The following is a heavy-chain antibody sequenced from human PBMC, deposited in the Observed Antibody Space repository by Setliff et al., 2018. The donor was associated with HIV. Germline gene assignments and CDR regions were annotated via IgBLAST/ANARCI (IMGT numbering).Heavy chain of an antibody. CDR3: AKSGYCGSSTCRNYFYYMDV. CDR1: GFTFSNAW. V-gene: IGHV3-15*05. Sequence: PGGSLRLSCAASGFTFSNAWMSWVRQAPGKGLEWVGRIKSKTDGGTTDYAAPVKGRFTISRDNSNNTLYLQMNSLRAEDTAVYYCAKSGYCGSSTCRNYFYYMDVWGKGTTVTVSS. J-gene: IGHJ6*03. CDR2: IKSKTDGGTT. D-gene: IGHD2-2*01.